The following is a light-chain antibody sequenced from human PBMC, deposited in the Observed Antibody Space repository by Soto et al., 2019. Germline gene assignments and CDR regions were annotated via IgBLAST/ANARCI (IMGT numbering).Light chain of an antibody. CDR3: QQYGTSPRGT. CDR2: GAS. J-gene: IGKJ2*02. V-gene: IGKV3-20*01. Sequence: EIVLTQSPGTLSLSPGERATLSCRASQSITSTLAWYQQKPGQAPRLLIYGASIRATGIPDRFSGSGSGTDFTLTISRLEPEDFAVYHCQQYGTSPRGTFGQGTKLEMK. CDR1: QSITST.